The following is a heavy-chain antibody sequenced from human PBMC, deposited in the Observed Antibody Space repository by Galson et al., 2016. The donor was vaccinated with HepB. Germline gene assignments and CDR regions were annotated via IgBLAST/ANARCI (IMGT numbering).Heavy chain of an antibody. J-gene: IGHJ6*02. CDR2: ISTSSGTI. D-gene: IGHD1-20*01. V-gene: IGHV3-48*02. CDR1: GFKFSNYS. CDR3: ARSPKEVTAITDKYVFHGMDV. Sequence: SLRLSCAASGFKFSNYSMNWVRQAPGKGLEWISYISTSSGTIYYADSVRDRFTVSRDNAKSSLFLRMSSLRDEDTAVYYCARSPKEVTAITDKYVFHGMDVWGPGTTVTVSS.